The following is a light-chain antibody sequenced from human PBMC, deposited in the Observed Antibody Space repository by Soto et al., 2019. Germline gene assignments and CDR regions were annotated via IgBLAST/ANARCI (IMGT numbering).Light chain of an antibody. V-gene: IGKV1-5*03. Sequence: DIQMTQSPSTLSASVGDRVNMTCRASQSISSWLAWYQQKPGKAPKLLIYKASSLESGVPSRFSGSGSGTEFTLTISSLQPDDFATYYCQQYNSYSPAFGQGTKVDIK. J-gene: IGKJ1*01. CDR1: QSISSW. CDR3: QQYNSYSPA. CDR2: KAS.